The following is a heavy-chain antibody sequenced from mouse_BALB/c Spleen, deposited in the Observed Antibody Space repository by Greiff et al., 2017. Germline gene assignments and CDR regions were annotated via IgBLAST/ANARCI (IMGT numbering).Heavy chain of an antibody. CDR3: ATHYYGSSYRGYYAMDY. D-gene: IGHD1-1*01. CDR1: GYNFTSYW. J-gene: IGHJ4*01. CDR2: IYPGSGST. V-gene: IGHV1-55*01. Sequence: QVQLQQPGAELVKPGTSVKLSCKASGYNFTSYWINWVKLRPGQGLEWIGDIYPGSGSTNYNEKFKSKATLTVDTSSSTAYMQLSSLASEDSALYYCATHYYGSSYRGYYAMDYWGQGTSVTVSS.